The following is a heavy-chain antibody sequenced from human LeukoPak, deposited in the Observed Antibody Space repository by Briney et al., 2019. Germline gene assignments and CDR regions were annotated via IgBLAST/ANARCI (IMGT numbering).Heavy chain of an antibody. D-gene: IGHD5-12*01. V-gene: IGHV3-23*01. Sequence: QTGGSLRLSCAASGFTFSSYAMSWVRQAPGKGLEWVSVISGSGGSTYYADSVKGRFTISRDNSKSTLYLLMNSLRAEDTAVYYCAEALGAIVATAFDYWGQGTLVSVSS. CDR3: AEALGAIVATAFDY. CDR1: GFTFSSYA. CDR2: ISGSGGST. J-gene: IGHJ4*02.